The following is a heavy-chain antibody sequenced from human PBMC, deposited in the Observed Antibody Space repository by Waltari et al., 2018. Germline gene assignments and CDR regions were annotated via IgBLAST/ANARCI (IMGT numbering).Heavy chain of an antibody. CDR3: SRGLRLRGYYTFDY. Sequence: QVQLQQWGAGLLKPSETLSLTCAVYGGSFSGYYWSWIRQPPGKGLEWIGEIKHCGSTNSHPSLHSPVTHSVYTSQNPFSLKPSPVTAPDPAVDYLSRGLRLRGYYTFDYWGQGTLVTVSS. J-gene: IGHJ4*02. V-gene: IGHV4-34*01. CDR1: GGSFSGYY. D-gene: IGHD3-3*01. CDR2: IKHCGST.